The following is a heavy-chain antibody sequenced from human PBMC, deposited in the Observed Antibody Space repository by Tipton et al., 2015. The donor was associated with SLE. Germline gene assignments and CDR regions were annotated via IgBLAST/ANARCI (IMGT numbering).Heavy chain of an antibody. CDR3: ARVDYFYGMDV. CDR1: GGSLSGYL. J-gene: IGHJ6*02. CDR2: IYPTGRT. Sequence: TLSLTCTVYGGSLSGYLWSWVRQSPGKGLEWIGEIYPTGRTDYNPSLMSRVTISVDTSQNQFSLRLTSVTAADTAVYYCARVDYFYGMDVWGRGTTVTVSS. V-gene: IGHV4-34*01.